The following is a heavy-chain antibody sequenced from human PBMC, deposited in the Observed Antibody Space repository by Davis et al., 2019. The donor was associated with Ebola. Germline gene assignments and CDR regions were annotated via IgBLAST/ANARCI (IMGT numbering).Heavy chain of an antibody. CDR2: ISSGGGT. D-gene: IGHD3-22*01. CDR1: GFTISNNV. J-gene: IGHJ4*02. V-gene: IGHV3-64*01. CDR3: ARGSRETSGYYFDS. Sequence: PGGSLRLSCAASGFTISNNVMHWVRQAPGKGPEHVSAISSGGGTYYANSVKGRFTISRDISKNALFLQMGSLRPDDMAMYYCARGSRETSGYYFDSWGQGTLVTVSS.